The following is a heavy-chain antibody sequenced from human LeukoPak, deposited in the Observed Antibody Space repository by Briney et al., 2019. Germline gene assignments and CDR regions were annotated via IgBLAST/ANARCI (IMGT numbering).Heavy chain of an antibody. V-gene: IGHV3-21*01. J-gene: IGHJ5*02. CDR2: ISSSSYI. D-gene: IGHD4-11*01. Sequence: PGGSLRLSCAAPGFTFSSYSMNWVRQAPGKGLEWVSSISSSSYIYYADSVKGRFTISRDDAKNSLYLQMNSLRAEDTAVYYCARSPSTVTTSWFDPWGQGTLVTVSS. CDR1: GFTFSSYS. CDR3: ARSPSTVTTSWFDP.